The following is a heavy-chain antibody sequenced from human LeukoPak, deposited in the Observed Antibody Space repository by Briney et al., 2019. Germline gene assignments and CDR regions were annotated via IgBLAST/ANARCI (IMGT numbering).Heavy chain of an antibody. CDR3: AGGIIAAPNDWFDP. V-gene: IGHV4-39*01. J-gene: IGHJ5*02. CDR1: GGSISSTTYY. Sequence: SETLSLTCAVSGGSISSTTYYWGWIRQSPGKGLEWIGSFYYSGSTYYNPSLKSRVTISVDTSKNQFFLNLSSVTAADTAVYYCAGGIIAAPNDWFDPWGQGTLVTVSS. D-gene: IGHD6-13*01. CDR2: FYYSGST.